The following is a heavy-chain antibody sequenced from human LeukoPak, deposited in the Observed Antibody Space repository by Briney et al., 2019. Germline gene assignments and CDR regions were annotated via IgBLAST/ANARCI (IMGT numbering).Heavy chain of an antibody. CDR1: GGSFSGYY. Sequence: SETLSLTCAVYGGSFSGYYWSWIRQPPGKGLEWIGEINHSGSTNYNPSLKSRVTISVDTSKNQFSLKLSSLTAADTAVYYCASRDEIGYCSGGSCYLSTTAPPGYWGQGTLVTVSS. D-gene: IGHD2-15*01. CDR2: INHSGST. J-gene: IGHJ4*02. V-gene: IGHV4-34*01. CDR3: ASRDEIGYCSGGSCYLSTTAPPGY.